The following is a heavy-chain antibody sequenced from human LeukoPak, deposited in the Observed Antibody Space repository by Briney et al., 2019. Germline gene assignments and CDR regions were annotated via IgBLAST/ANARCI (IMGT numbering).Heavy chain of an antibody. J-gene: IGHJ4*02. CDR3: ARVRGLVTMVRGVISPPYFDY. CDR1: GIPLSNYG. CDR2: IHPDGSDQ. Sequence: GGSLRLFCAVSGIPLSNYGMSWVRQATGKGLEWVANIHPDGSDQNYVDSVKALFTLPRENAKNSLYLQIQDLRADDTAVYYCARVRGLVTMVRGVISPPYFDYWGQGTLVTVSS. V-gene: IGHV3-7*01. D-gene: IGHD3-10*01.